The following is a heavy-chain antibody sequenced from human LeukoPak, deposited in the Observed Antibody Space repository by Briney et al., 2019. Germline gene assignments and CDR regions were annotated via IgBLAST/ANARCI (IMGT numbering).Heavy chain of an antibody. CDR2: IYTSGST. D-gene: IGHD5-18*01. J-gene: IGHJ6*03. V-gene: IGHV4-4*07. CDR1: GVSISSYY. Sequence: SETLSLTCTVSGVSISSYYWSWIRQPAGKGLEWIGRIYTSGSTNYNPSLKSRVTISVDTSKNQFSLKLSSVTAADTAVYYCARGEIQLWSDYYYYMDVWGKGTTVTISS. CDR3: ARGEIQLWSDYYYYMDV.